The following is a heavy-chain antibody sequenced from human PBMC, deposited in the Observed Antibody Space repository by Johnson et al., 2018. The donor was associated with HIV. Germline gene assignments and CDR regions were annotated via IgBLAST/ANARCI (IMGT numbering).Heavy chain of an antibody. V-gene: IGHV3-66*01. CDR1: GFSVSSTY. CDR3: ARGGLTYYYDSSGYPDAFDI. D-gene: IGHD3-22*01. Sequence: VQLVESGGGLVQPGGSLRLSCAASGFSVSSTYMSWVRQAPGKGLEWVSVIYSGGSTQYADSVKGRFTISRDNSKNTLYLQMNSLRAEDTAIYYCARGGLTYYYDSSGYPDAFDIWGQGTMVTVSS. CDR2: IYSGGST. J-gene: IGHJ3*02.